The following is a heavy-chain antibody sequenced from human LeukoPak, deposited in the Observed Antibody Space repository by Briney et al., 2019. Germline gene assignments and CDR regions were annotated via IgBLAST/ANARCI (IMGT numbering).Heavy chain of an antibody. Sequence: GSSVKVSCKASGYTFTSYGISWVRQAPGQGLEWMGWISAYNGNTNYAQKLQGRVTMTTDTSTSTAYMELRSLRSDDTAVYYCARVGENACTNGVCQRNWFDPWGQGTLVTVSS. J-gene: IGHJ5*02. V-gene: IGHV1-18*01. CDR3: ARVGENACTNGVCQRNWFDP. D-gene: IGHD2-8*01. CDR2: ISAYNGNT. CDR1: GYTFTSYG.